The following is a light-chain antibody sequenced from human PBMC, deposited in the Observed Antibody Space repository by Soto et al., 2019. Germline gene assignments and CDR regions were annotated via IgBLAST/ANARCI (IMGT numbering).Light chain of an antibody. J-gene: IGKJ1*01. V-gene: IGKV3-20*01. CDR3: KDTGT. CDR2: GAS. Sequence: EIVLTQSPGTLSLSPGERATLSCRASQSISSTYLAWYQQKPGQAPRLLIYGASSRATGIPDRFSGSGSGTDFNVTVRRLEPAYFAMYYCKDTGTFGQGTKVEIK. CDR1: QSISSTY.